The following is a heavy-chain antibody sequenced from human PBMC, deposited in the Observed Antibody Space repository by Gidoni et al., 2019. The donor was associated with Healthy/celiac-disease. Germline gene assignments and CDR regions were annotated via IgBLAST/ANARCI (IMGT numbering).Heavy chain of an antibody. CDR1: GFTFSSYG. Sequence: QVQLVESGGGVVQPGRSLRLSCAASGFTFSSYGMHWVRQAPGKGLEWVAVISYDGSNKYYADSVKGRFTISRDNSKNTLYLQMNSLRAEDTAVYYCAKDSQQLVSGMDVWGQGTTVTVSS. CDR2: ISYDGSNK. CDR3: AKDSQQLVSGMDV. V-gene: IGHV3-30*18. D-gene: IGHD6-13*01. J-gene: IGHJ6*02.